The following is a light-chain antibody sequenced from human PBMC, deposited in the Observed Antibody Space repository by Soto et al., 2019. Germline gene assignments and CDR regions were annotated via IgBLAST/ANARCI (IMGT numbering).Light chain of an antibody. V-gene: IGKV1-5*03. CDR3: QQYHFDAT. CDR1: RSVSSW. J-gene: IGKJ1*01. CDR2: DAS. Sequence: DIQMTQSPSTLSASVGDRVTITCRASRSVSSWLAWYQQKPGKAPNLLIHDASNLESGVPLRFGGSGSGTEFTLTISSLQPDDFATYYCQQYHFDATFGQGTKVEIK.